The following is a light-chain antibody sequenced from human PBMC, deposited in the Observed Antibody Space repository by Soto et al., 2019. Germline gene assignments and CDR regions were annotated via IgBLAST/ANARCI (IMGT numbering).Light chain of an antibody. CDR3: QQYESTPPT. J-gene: IGKJ2*01. CDR1: QSVNSD. V-gene: IGKV3-15*01. Sequence: EIVMTQSPATLSVSPGERATLSCRASQSVNSDLAWYQQKPGQAPRLLIYGASTRATGIPGRFSGSGSGTEFTLTISSLQSEDFAVYYCQQYESTPPTFGQGTKLEIK. CDR2: GAS.